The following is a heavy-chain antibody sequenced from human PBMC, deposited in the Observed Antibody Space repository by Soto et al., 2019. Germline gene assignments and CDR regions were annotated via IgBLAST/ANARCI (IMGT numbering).Heavy chain of an antibody. Sequence: QVQLQESGPGLLKPSQTLSLTCSVTGASINSGASYWCWIRQHPEKGLELIGYIYDSGITYYNPSLRSRATMSMDASENQFSLKLSSVTTADTAGYYCARDRGATLYRHFGGFDIWGPGTVVTVSS. J-gene: IGHJ3*02. D-gene: IGHD2-15*01. V-gene: IGHV4-31*03. CDR3: ARDRGATLYRHFGGFDI. CDR2: IYDSGIT. CDR1: GASINSGASY.